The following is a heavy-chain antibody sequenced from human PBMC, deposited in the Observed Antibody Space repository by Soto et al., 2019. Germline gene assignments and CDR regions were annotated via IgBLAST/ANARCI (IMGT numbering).Heavy chain of an antibody. Sequence: QVQLVQSGAEEKKPGASVKVSCKASGYTFTSYAMHWVRQAPGQRLEWMGWINAGNGNTKYSPKFQGRVTITRDTSASTAYMELSSLRSEDTAVYYCARAWVVVTAPDYWGQGTLVTVSS. CDR3: ARAWVVVTAPDY. CDR1: GYTFTSYA. V-gene: IGHV1-3*05. D-gene: IGHD2-21*02. CDR2: INAGNGNT. J-gene: IGHJ4*02.